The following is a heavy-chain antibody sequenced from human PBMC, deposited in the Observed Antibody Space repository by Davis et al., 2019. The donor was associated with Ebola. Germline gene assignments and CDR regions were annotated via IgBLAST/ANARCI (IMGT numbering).Heavy chain of an antibody. D-gene: IGHD1-26*01. J-gene: IGHJ4*02. V-gene: IGHV5-51*01. CDR1: GYKFTDSW. Sequence: GGSLRLSCKTSGYKFTDSWIGWVRQMPGKGLEWMGVIFPGDSDTTYSPSFQGQVTFSVDKSATTAYLHWSSLKASDTAMYYCATYSGAYFDYWGQGTLVTVSA. CDR3: ATYSGAYFDY. CDR2: IFPGDSDT.